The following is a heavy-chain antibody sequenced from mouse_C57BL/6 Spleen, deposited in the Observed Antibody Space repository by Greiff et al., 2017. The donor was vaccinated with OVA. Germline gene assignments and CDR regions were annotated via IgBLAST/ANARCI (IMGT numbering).Heavy chain of an antibody. D-gene: IGHD1-1*01. Sequence: DVMLVESGEGLVKPGGSLKLSCAASGFTFSSYAMSWVRQTPEKRLEWVAYISSGGDYIYYADTVKGRFTISRDNARNTLYLQMSSLKSEDTAMYYCTRAFTTVVPYYFDYWGQGTTLTVSS. V-gene: IGHV5-9-1*02. CDR3: TRAFTTVVPYYFDY. CDR1: GFTFSSYA. CDR2: ISSGGDYI. J-gene: IGHJ2*01.